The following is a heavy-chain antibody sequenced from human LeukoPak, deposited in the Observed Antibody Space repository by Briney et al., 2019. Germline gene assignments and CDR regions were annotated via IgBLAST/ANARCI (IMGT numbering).Heavy chain of an antibody. CDR3: ARDAHIVRGVNPLDY. J-gene: IGHJ4*02. V-gene: IGHV3-48*02. CDR2: VSYSSSTI. D-gene: IGHD3-10*01. Sequence: GGSLRLSCAASGFTFSSYSMNWVRQAPGKGPEWISYVSYSSSTIYYADSVKGRFTISRDNAKNSLYLQMNSLRDEDTAVYYCARDAHIVRGVNPLDYWGQGTLVTVSS. CDR1: GFTFSSYS.